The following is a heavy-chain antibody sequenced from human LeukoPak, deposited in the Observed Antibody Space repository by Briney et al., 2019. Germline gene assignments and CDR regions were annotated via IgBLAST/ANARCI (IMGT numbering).Heavy chain of an antibody. Sequence: PGGSLRLSCAASGFTFSSYWMSWVRQAPGKGLEWVANIKQDGSEKYYVDSVKGRFTISRDNAKNSLYLQMNSLRAEDTAVYYCARDNYDFWSGYYFVGSDYWGQGTLVTVSS. CDR3: ARDNYDFWSGYYFVGSDY. CDR2: IKQDGSEK. D-gene: IGHD3-3*01. V-gene: IGHV3-7*01. J-gene: IGHJ4*02. CDR1: GFTFSSYW.